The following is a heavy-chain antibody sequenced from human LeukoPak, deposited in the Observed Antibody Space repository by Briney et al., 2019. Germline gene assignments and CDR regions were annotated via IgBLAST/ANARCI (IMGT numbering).Heavy chain of an antibody. Sequence: ASVKVSCKASGYTFTSYYTHWVRQAPGQGLEWMGIINPSGGSTSYAQKFQGRVTMTRDTSTSTVYMELSSLRSEDTAVYYCATNNYGGKGAFDIWGQGTMVTVSS. CDR2: INPSGGST. V-gene: IGHV1-46*01. CDR3: ATNNYGGKGAFDI. CDR1: GYTFTSYY. D-gene: IGHD4-23*01. J-gene: IGHJ3*02.